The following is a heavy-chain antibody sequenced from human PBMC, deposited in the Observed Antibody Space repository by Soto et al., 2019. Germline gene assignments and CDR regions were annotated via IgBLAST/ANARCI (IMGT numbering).Heavy chain of an antibody. D-gene: IGHD3-10*01. V-gene: IGHV4-34*01. CDR2: INHSGST. Sequence: QVQLQQWGAGLLKPSETLSLTCAVYGGSFSGYYWSWIRQPPGKGLEWIGEINHSGSTNYNPSLKSRVTISVDTSKNQFSLKLSSVTAADTAVYYCARGLDYYGSGSDLRYWGQGTLVTVSS. CDR3: ARGLDYYGSGSDLRY. J-gene: IGHJ4*02. CDR1: GGSFSGYY.